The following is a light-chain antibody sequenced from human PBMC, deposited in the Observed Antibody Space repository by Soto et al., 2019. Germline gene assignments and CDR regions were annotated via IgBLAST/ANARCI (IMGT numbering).Light chain of an antibody. Sequence: LTLSLGTPSLSPGERATLSCRASLTVSDNYLAWYQQKAGQAPRLVIYDASSRATGIPDRFSASGSGTDFTLTISRLEPEDFAVYYCQQYSTSPLTFGQGTKVDI. CDR1: LTVSDNY. CDR2: DAS. CDR3: QQYSTSPLT. V-gene: IGKV3-20*01. J-gene: IGKJ1*01.